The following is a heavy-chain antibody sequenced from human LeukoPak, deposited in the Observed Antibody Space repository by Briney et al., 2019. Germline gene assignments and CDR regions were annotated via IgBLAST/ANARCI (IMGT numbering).Heavy chain of an antibody. D-gene: IGHD3-22*01. CDR1: GGSISSYY. CDR3: ARSPITMIPIDAFDI. J-gene: IGHJ3*02. V-gene: IGHV4-34*01. Sequence: PSETLSLTCTVSGGSISSYYWSWIRQPAGKGLEWIGEINHSGSTSYNPSLKSRVTISVDTSKNQFSLKLSSVTAADTALYYCARSPITMIPIDAFDIWGQGTMVTVSS. CDR2: INHSGST.